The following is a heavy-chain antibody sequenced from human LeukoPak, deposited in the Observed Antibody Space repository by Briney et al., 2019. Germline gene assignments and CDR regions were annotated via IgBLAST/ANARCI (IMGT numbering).Heavy chain of an antibody. Sequence: SGTLSLTCAVSGGSISSSNWWSWVRQPPGKGLEWIGEIYHSGSTNYNPSLKSRVTISVDTSKNQFSLNVMSVTAADTAVYYCARGPLGGYYPHYYYFYMDVWGKGTTVTVSS. J-gene: IGHJ6*03. CDR3: ARGPLGGYYPHYYYFYMDV. CDR1: GGSISSSNW. V-gene: IGHV4-4*02. CDR2: IYHSGST. D-gene: IGHD3-22*01.